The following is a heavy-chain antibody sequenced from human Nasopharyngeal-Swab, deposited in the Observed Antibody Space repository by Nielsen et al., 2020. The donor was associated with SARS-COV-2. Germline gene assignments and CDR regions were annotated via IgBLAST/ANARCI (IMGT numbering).Heavy chain of an antibody. J-gene: IGHJ4*02. V-gene: IGHV1-18*01. CDR1: GYSFRSYG. CDR2: ISIYNADR. D-gene: IGHD5-18*01. Sequence: ASVKVSCKASGYSFRSYGINWVRQAPGQGLEWMGWISIYNADRNYAEKFQGRVSLTTDTSTTTAFMVLTSLRSDDTAVYYCARDVEEWLVVPSLSFDHWGQGTLVTVSS. CDR3: ARDVEEWLVVPSLSFDH.